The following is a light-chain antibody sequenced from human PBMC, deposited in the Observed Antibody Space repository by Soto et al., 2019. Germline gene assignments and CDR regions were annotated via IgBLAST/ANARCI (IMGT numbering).Light chain of an antibody. V-gene: IGKV1-9*01. CDR2: TAS. CDR3: QQLNSYPST. CDR1: QGISSY. J-gene: IGKJ5*01. Sequence: DIQLTQSPSFLSASVGDRVTITCRASQGISSYLAWYQQKPGKAPKLLIYTASTLQSGVPSRFRGSGSGTEFTLTISSLQPEDFATYYRQQLNSYPSTFGQGTRLEIK.